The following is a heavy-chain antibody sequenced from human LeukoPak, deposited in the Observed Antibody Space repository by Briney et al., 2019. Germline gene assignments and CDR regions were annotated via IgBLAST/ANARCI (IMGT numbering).Heavy chain of an antibody. CDR2: IRSDGSIK. CDR1: GFTFSIYG. V-gene: IGHV3-30*02. CDR3: AKDVPAAYFDY. J-gene: IGHJ4*02. Sequence: GGSLRLSCAASGFTFSIYGMHWVRQAPGKGLEWVAFIRSDGSIKSYADSVKGRFTISRDNSKNTLYLQMDSLRAEDTALYYCAKDVPAAYFDYWGQGTLVTVSS. D-gene: IGHD2-2*01.